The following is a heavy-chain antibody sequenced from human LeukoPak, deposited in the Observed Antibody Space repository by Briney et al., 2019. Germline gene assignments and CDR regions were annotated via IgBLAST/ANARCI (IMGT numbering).Heavy chain of an antibody. CDR3: ARADCDSSGYGDY. D-gene: IGHD3-22*01. J-gene: IGHJ4*02. V-gene: IGHV3-30*04. CDR2: ISYDGSNK. Sequence: PGRSLRLSCAASGFTFSSYAMHWVRQAPGKGLEWVAVISYDGSNKYYADSVKGRFTISRDNSKNTLYLQMNSLRAEDTAVYYCARADCDSSGYGDYWGQGTLVTVSS. CDR1: GFTFSSYA.